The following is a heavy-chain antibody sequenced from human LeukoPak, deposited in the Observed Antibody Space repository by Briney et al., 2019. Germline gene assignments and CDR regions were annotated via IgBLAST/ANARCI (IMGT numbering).Heavy chain of an antibody. CDR2: IKQDGSEK. V-gene: IGHV3-7*01. CDR3: ARDPSSPYYYDSSGDLSVY. J-gene: IGHJ4*02. Sequence: PGGSLRLSCAASGFTFSSYWMSWVRQAPGKGLEWVANIKQDGSEKYYVDSVKGRFTISRDNAKNSLYLQMNSLRAEDTAVYYCARDPSSPYYYDSSGDLSVYWGQGTLVTVSS. CDR1: GFTFSSYW. D-gene: IGHD3-22*01.